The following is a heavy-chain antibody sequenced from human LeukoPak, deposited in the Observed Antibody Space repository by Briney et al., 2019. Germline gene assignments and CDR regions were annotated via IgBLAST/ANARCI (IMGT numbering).Heavy chain of an antibody. CDR1: GGSISSYY. J-gene: IGHJ3*02. D-gene: IGHD6-13*01. CDR3: AREYSSSWYRGGDAFDI. CDR2: IYTSGST. V-gene: IGHV4-4*07. Sequence: PSETLSLTCTVSGGSISSYYWSWIRQPAGKGLGWIGRIYTSGSTNYNPSLKSRVTISVDKSKNQFSLKLSSVTAADTAVYYCAREYSSSWYRGGDAFDIWGQGTMVTVSS.